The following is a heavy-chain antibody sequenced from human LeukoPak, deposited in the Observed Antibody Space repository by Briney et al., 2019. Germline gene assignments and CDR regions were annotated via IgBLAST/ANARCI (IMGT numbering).Heavy chain of an antibody. D-gene: IGHD1-26*01. J-gene: IGHJ6*03. CDR1: GFTFSSYG. CDR2: IWYDGSNK. CDR3: ASRSVVGASYYMDV. V-gene: IGHV3-33*01. Sequence: GGSLRLSCAASGFTFSSYGMHWVRQAPGKGLEWVAVIWYDGSNKYYADSVKGRFTISRDNSKNTLYLQMNSLRAEDTAVYYCASRSVVGASYYMDVWGKGTTVTVSS.